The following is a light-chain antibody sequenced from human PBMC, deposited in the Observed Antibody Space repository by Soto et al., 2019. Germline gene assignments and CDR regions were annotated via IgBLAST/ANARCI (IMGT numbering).Light chain of an antibody. Sequence: DIQMTQSQSSLSASVGDRVTITCRASQGISSYLAWYQQKPGKVPKVLIYAASTLQSGVPSRFSGSGSGTDFTLTISSLQPEDAATYYCQKYNSAPLTFGGGTKVEIK. J-gene: IGKJ4*01. CDR2: AAS. V-gene: IGKV1-27*01. CDR3: QKYNSAPLT. CDR1: QGISSY.